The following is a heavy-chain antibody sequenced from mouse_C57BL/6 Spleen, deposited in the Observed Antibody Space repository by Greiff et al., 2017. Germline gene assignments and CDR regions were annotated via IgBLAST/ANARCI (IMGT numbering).Heavy chain of an antibody. CDR1: GFSLTSYG. J-gene: IGHJ3*01. CDR3: ARSDSFAY. CDR2: IWRGGST. Sequence: VQLQESGPGLVQPSQSLSITCTVSGFSLTSYGVHWVRQSPGTGLEWLGVIWRGGSTDYNAAFISRLSISKDNSKSQVFFKMNSLQADDTAIYYCARSDSFAYWGQGTLVTVSA. V-gene: IGHV2-2*01.